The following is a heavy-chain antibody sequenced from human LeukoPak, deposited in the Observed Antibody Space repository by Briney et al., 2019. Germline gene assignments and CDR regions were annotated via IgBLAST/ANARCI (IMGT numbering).Heavy chain of an antibody. Sequence: GGSLRLSCAASGFTFSDYYMSWIRQAPGKGLEWISYISSSGSYTNYADSVKGRFTISRDNAKNSLYLQMNSLRAEGTAVYYCARYSGSGSYSDYWGQGTLVTVSS. CDR2: ISSSGSYT. D-gene: IGHD3-10*01. J-gene: IGHJ4*02. CDR1: GFTFSDYY. CDR3: ARYSGSGSYSDY. V-gene: IGHV3-11*03.